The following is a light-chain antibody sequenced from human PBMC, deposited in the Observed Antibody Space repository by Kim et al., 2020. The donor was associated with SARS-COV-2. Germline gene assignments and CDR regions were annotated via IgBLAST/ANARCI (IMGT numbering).Light chain of an antibody. V-gene: IGKV3-20*01. CDR3: QHYGISPNS. Sequence: WSAGESATLSCRASQPVTYNYIAWYQQKPGQTPRLLIYGASSRVTGIPDRFSGSGSGTDFTLIISRLEPEDFAVYYCQHYGISPNSFGQGTKLEI. J-gene: IGKJ2*03. CDR1: QPVTYNY. CDR2: GAS.